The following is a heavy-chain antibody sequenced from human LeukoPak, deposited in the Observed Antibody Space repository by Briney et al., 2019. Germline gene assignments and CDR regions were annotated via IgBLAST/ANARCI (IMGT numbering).Heavy chain of an antibody. Sequence: SETLSLTCTVSGGSMNDYYWSWIRQPPGMGLEWIGYIYSGGSTYYNPSLKSRVTMSVDTSKNQFSLRLTSVTAADTAVYYCARRVAAAGTDGMDVWGQGTTVTVSS. J-gene: IGHJ6*02. V-gene: IGHV4-59*08. CDR2: IYSGGST. CDR3: ARRVAAAGTDGMDV. D-gene: IGHD6-13*01. CDR1: GGSMNDYY.